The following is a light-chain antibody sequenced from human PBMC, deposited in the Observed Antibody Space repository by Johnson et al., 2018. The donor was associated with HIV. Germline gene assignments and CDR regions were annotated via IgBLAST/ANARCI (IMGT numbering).Light chain of an antibody. CDR3: GTWDSSLSSYV. CDR1: SSNIGSNY. J-gene: IGLJ1*01. CDR2: ENN. Sequence: HSVLTQPPSVSAAPGQKVTVSCSGSSSNIGSNYVSWYQQLPGTAPKLLIYENNKRPSGIPDRFSGSTSGTSATLAITGLQPGDEADYYCGTWDSSLSSYVFGTGTKVTVL. V-gene: IGLV1-51*02.